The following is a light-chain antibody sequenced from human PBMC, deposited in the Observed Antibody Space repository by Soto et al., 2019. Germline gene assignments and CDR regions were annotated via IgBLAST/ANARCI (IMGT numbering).Light chain of an antibody. CDR1: SSDVGRYNL. V-gene: IGLV2-23*02. J-gene: IGLJ2*01. Sequence: QSVLTQPASVSGSPGQSFTISCTGTSSDVGRYNLVSWYQQHPGKAPKLIIYEVSKWPSGVSNRFSGSKSGNTAALTISGLQAEDEADYYCCSYAGSNTYVVFGGGTQLTVL. CDR2: EVS. CDR3: CSYAGSNTYVV.